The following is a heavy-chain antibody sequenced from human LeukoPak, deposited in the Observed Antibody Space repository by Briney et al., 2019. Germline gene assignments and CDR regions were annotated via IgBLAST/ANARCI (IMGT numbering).Heavy chain of an antibody. CDR2: IYSGGST. D-gene: IGHD3-10*01. V-gene: IGHV3-53*01. CDR3: ARDNYYGSGSYFDY. Sequence: PGGSLRLSCAASGFTVSSNYMSWVRQAPGKGLEWVSLIYSGGSTHYADSVKGRFTISRDNSKNTLYLQINSLRAEDTAVYYCARDNYYGSGSYFDYWGQGTLVTVSS. J-gene: IGHJ4*02. CDR1: GFTVSSNY.